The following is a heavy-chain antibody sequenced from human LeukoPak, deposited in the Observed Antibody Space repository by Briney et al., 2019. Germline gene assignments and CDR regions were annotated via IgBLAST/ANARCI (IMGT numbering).Heavy chain of an antibody. CDR1: RFTFSSSA. Sequence: HTGGSLRLFCAASRFTFSSSAVTWVRQAPGKGLEWVSSISGSGFSTYYADSVKGRFTISRDNSKNTLYLEMNSLRAEDTAVYYCTKDRDSLGYCIGGSWYFFAYWGQGTLVTVSS. V-gene: IGHV3-23*01. CDR2: ISGSGFST. D-gene: IGHD2-15*01. J-gene: IGHJ4*02. CDR3: TKDRDSLGYCIGGSWYFFAY.